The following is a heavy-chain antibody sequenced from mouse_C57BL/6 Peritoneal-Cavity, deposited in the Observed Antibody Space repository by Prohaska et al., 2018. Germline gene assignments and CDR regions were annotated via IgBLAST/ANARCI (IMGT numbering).Heavy chain of an antibody. Sequence: EVQLLETGGGLVQPGGSRGLSCEGSGFTFSGFWMSWVRQTPGKTLEWIGDINSDGRVINYAPSIKDRFTIFRDNDKSTLYLQMSNVRSEDTATYFCMRYGNYWYFDVWGTGTTVTVSS. CDR1: GFTFSGFW. CDR3: MRYGNYWYFDV. CDR2: INSDGRVI. V-gene: IGHV11-2*01. D-gene: IGHD2-1*01. J-gene: IGHJ1*03.